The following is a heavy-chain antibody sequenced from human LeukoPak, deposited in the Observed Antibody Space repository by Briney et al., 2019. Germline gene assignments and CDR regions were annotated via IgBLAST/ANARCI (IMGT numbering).Heavy chain of an antibody. Sequence: GGSLRLSCAASGFTFDDYAMHWVRQAPGKGLEWVSLISGDGGSTYYADSVKGRFTISRDNSKNSLYLQMNSLRTEDTVLYYCAKDPGYYNCGMDVWGQGPTVTVSS. CDR3: AKDPGYYNCGMDV. J-gene: IGHJ6*02. V-gene: IGHV3-43*02. CDR1: GFTFDDYA. CDR2: ISGDGGST.